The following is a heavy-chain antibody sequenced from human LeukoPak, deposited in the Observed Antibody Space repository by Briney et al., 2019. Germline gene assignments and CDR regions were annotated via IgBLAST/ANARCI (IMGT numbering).Heavy chain of an antibody. CDR2: INHSGST. D-gene: IGHD2-15*01. V-gene: IGHV4-34*01. J-gene: IGHJ6*03. CDR3: ARALHSGYYLDV. Sequence: SETLSLTCAVYGGSFSGYYWSWIRQPPGKGLEWIGEINHSGSTNYNPSLKSRVTISVDTSKNQFSLKLSSVTAADTAVYFCARALHSGYYLDVWGKGTTVTVSS. CDR1: GGSFSGYY.